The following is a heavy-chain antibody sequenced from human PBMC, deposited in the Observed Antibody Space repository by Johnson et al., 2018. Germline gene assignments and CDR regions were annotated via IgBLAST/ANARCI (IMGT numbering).Heavy chain of an antibody. CDR2: VYPGASDT. Sequence: VQLVQSGAEVKKPGESLKISCKGSGYSFTSYWNGWGRQRPGKGQEWVGIVYPGASDTRYSPSFQGQLPNSADKSISPAYLQWNSLKASGTAMYFCARFAGSTFAQSWFDPWGQGTLVTVSA. D-gene: IGHD6-13*01. J-gene: IGHJ5*02. V-gene: IGHV5-51*03. CDR3: ARFAGSTFAQSWFDP. CDR1: GYSFTSYW.